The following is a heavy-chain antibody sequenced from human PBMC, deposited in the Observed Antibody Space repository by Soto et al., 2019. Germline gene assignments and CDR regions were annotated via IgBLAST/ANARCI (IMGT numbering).Heavy chain of an antibody. V-gene: IGHV1-18*01. Sequence: QVQLLQSGPEVKKPGASVKLSCKASGYTFRNYGINWVRQAPGQGLEWMGWISASNGDTNYAQNCLGRVTLATDTPASTAYLELRSLKSADTAMYYCARDGRQFVPKSENCDLWCQGTTVTFSS. CDR1: GYTFRNYG. D-gene: IGHD6-6*01. CDR3: ARDGRQFVPKSENCDL. J-gene: IGHJ3*01. CDR2: ISASNGDT.